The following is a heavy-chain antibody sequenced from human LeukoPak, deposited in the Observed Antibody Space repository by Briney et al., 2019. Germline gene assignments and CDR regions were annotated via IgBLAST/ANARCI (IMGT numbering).Heavy chain of an antibody. J-gene: IGHJ4*02. D-gene: IGHD3-10*01. CDR3: ARADLVRGVYY. Sequence: ASVKVSCKASGYTFTSYYMHWVRQAPGQGPEWMGIINPSGGSTSYAQKFQGRVTMTRDTSTSTVYMELSSLRSEDTAVYYCARADLVRGVYYWGQGTLVTVSS. CDR2: INPSGGST. V-gene: IGHV1-46*01. CDR1: GYTFTSYY.